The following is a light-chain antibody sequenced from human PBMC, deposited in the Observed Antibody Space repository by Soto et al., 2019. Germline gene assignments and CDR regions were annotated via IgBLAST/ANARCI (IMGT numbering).Light chain of an antibody. Sequence: EIVMTQSPATLSVSPGERATLSCRASQSVSSNLAWYQQKPGQAPRLLIYGASTRATGIPARFSGSGSGTEFTLNITSLQSEDFAVYYCQQYNNWPPITFAQGTRLEIK. CDR2: GAS. CDR1: QSVSSN. V-gene: IGKV3-15*01. J-gene: IGKJ5*01. CDR3: QQYNNWPPIT.